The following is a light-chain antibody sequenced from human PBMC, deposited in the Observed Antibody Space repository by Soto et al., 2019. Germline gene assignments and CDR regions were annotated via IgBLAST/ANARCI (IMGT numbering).Light chain of an antibody. J-gene: IGKJ4*01. Sequence: DIVLTQSPATLSVSPGDRATLSCRASRSVGNNLAWYQKKPGKAPGLLIYAASIRPTGIPARFSGSGSGTDFTLTISSHEPEDVAVYYCQQHADRPLTFGGGTKVEIK. CDR3: QQHADRPLT. CDR2: AAS. V-gene: IGKV3-11*01. CDR1: RSVGNN.